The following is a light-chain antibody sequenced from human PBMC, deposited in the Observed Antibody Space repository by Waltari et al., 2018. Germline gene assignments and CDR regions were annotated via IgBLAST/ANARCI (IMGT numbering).Light chain of an antibody. CDR3: QQLNSYPYT. J-gene: IGKJ2*01. V-gene: IGKV1-9*01. CDR1: QGISSN. Sequence: DIQLTQSPSFLSASVGDRVTITCRASQGISSNLAWYQQKPGKAPKLLIYVATTLQGGVPSRFSGSGSGTEFTLTISSLQPEDFGSYYCQQLNSYPYTFGQGTKLEIK. CDR2: VAT.